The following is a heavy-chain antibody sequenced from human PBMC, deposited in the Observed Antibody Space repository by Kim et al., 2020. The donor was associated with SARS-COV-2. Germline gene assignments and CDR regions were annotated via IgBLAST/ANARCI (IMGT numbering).Heavy chain of an antibody. CDR2: IWYDGSNK. D-gene: IGHD1-26*01. Sequence: GGSLRLSCAASGFTFSSYGMHWVRQAPGKGLEWVAVIWYDGSNKYYADSVKGRFTISRDNSKNTLYLQMNSLRAEDTAVYYCARDQEGATPGAFDIWGQGTMVTVSS. J-gene: IGHJ3*02. CDR3: ARDQEGATPGAFDI. CDR1: GFTFSSYG. V-gene: IGHV3-33*01.